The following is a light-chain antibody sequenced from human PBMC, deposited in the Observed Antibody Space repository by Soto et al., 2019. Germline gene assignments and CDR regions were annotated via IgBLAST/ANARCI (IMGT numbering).Light chain of an antibody. J-gene: IGKJ5*01. CDR3: QQYNNWPPIT. Sequence: IAWAQSPGPLALSPGERATLSCRARQSVSSTYLAWYQQKPGQAPRLLMYGASTRATGIPDRFSGSGSGTDFTLTISRLEPEDFAVYYCQQYNNWPPITFGQGTRLEIK. CDR1: QSVSSTY. V-gene: IGKV3-20*01. CDR2: GAS.